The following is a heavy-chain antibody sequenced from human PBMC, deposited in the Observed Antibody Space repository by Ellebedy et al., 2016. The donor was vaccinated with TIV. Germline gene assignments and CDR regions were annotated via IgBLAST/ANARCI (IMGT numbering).Heavy chain of an antibody. CDR1: GGSISNFY. D-gene: IGHD2-21*02. V-gene: IGHV4-59*01. CDR2: IYYSGST. CDR3: ARRGLHLDFDY. J-gene: IGHJ4*02. Sequence: SETLSLTCTVSGGSISNFYWSWIRQPPGRGLECIGYIYYSGSTNYNPSLKSRVTMSVDTSKNQFSLKLSSVTAADTAVYYCARRGLHLDFDYWGQGTLVTVSS.